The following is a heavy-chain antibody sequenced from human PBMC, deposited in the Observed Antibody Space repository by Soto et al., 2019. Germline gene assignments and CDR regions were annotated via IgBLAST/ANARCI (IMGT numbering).Heavy chain of an antibody. D-gene: IGHD3-3*01. Sequence: GGSLRLSCAASGFTFSSYGMHWVRQAPGKGLEWVAVIWYDGSNKYYADSVKGRFTISRDNSKNTLYLQMNSLRAEDTAVYYCARGLSLEWLLPYISYYMDVWGKGTTVTVSS. CDR2: IWYDGSNK. V-gene: IGHV3-33*01. CDR1: GFTFSSYG. CDR3: ARGLSLEWLLPYISYYMDV. J-gene: IGHJ6*03.